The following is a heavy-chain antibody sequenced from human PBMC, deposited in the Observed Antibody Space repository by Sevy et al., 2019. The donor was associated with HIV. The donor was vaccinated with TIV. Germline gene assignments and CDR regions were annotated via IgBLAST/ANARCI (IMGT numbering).Heavy chain of an antibody. CDR1: GGSFSGYY. J-gene: IGHJ3*02. Sequence: SETLSLTCAVYGGSFSGYYWSWFRQPPGKGLEWIGEINHSGSTNYNPSLKSRVTISIGTSKNLFSLKLSSVTAADTAVYYCARHCSSTSCSHSFDIWGQGTMVTVSS. CDR2: INHSGST. CDR3: ARHCSSTSCSHSFDI. D-gene: IGHD2-2*01. V-gene: IGHV4-34*01.